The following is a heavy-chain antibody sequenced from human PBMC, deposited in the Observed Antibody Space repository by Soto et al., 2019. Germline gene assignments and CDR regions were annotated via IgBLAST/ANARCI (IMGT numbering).Heavy chain of an antibody. CDR2: IYYSGST. D-gene: IGHD2-2*01. Sequence: SETLSLTCTVSGGSISSYCWSWIQQPPGKGLEWIGYIYYSGSTNYNPSLKSRVTISVDTSKNQFSLKLSSVTAADTAVYYCARDRGVVVPAAIFDPWGQGTLVTVS. CDR3: ARDRGVVVPAAIFDP. CDR1: GGSISSYC. J-gene: IGHJ5*02. V-gene: IGHV4-59*01.